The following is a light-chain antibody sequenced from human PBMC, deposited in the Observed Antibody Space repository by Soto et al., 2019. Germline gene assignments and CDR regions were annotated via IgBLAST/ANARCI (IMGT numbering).Light chain of an antibody. V-gene: IGKV1-5*03. Sequence: DIQMTQSPSTLSASVGDRVTITCRASQSLDDWLAWYQQKPGKAPQVLIYKPSTLKSGVPSRFSGSGSGTEFPLTISSLQPDDFATYYCQQYNRYPYIVGQGTKLEIK. CDR3: QQYNRYPYI. CDR1: QSLDDW. J-gene: IGKJ2*01. CDR2: KPS.